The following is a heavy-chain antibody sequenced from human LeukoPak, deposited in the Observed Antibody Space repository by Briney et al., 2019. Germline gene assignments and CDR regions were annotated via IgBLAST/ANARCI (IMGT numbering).Heavy chain of an antibody. D-gene: IGHD2-15*01. CDR1: GYTFTSYG. Sequence: ASVKVSCKASGYTFTSYGISWVRQAPGQGLEWMGWISAYNGNTNYAQKLQGRVTMTTDTSTSTAYMELRSLRSDDTAVYYCAREPHPHCSGGSCFNFDYWGQGTLVTVSS. CDR2: ISAYNGNT. V-gene: IGHV1-18*01. J-gene: IGHJ4*02. CDR3: AREPHPHCSGGSCFNFDY.